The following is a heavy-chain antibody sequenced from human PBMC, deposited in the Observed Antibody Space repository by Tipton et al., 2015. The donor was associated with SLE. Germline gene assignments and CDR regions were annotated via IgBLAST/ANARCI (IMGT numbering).Heavy chain of an antibody. D-gene: IGHD5-12*01. CDR2: IYYSGST. Sequence: TLSLTCIVSGGSISSYYWSWIRQPPGKGLEWIGYIYYSGSTYYNPSLKSRVTISVDTSKNQFSLKLTSVTAADTAVYYCTRIVNIEAFDIWGQGTMVTVSS. V-gene: IGHV4-59*08. CDR3: TRIVNIEAFDI. J-gene: IGHJ3*02. CDR1: GGSISSYY.